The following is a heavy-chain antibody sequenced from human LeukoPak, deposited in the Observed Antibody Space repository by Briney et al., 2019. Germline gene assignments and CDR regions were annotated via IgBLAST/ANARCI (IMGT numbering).Heavy chain of an antibody. CDR2: IYYSGST. J-gene: IGHJ4*02. CDR3: ASGYWDDPISTDY. V-gene: IGHV4-39*01. CDR1: GGSISSSSYY. D-gene: IGHD1-1*01. Sequence: SETLSLTCTVSGGSISSSSYYWAWIRQPPGKGLEWIGNIYYSGSTYYNPSLKSRVTISVDTSKKQFSLRLSSVTAADTAVYYCASGYWDDPISTDYWGQGTLVTVSS.